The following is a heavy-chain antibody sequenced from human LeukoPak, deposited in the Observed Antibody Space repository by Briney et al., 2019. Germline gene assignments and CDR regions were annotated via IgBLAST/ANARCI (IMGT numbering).Heavy chain of an antibody. Sequence: GASVKVYCKASGYTFTSYAMNWVRQAPGQGLEWMGWINTNTGNPTYAQGFTGRFVFSLDTSVSTAYLQISSLKAEDTAVYYCARDHAYYDFWSGYNPGAFDIWGQGTMVTVSS. J-gene: IGHJ3*02. D-gene: IGHD3-3*01. CDR2: INTNTGNP. V-gene: IGHV7-4-1*02. CDR1: GYTFTSYA. CDR3: ARDHAYYDFWSGYNPGAFDI.